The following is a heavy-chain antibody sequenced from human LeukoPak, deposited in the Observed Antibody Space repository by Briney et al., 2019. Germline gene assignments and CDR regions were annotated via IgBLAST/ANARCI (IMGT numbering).Heavy chain of an antibody. CDR1: GFTFNNYY. V-gene: IGHV4-34*01. J-gene: IGHJ4*02. Sequence: PGGSLRLSCAASGFTFNNYYMSWIRQPPGKGLEWIGEINHSGSTNYNPSLKSRVTISVDTSKNQFSLKLSSVTAADTAVYYCARGPDDYGDYYYFDYWGQGTLVTVSS. CDR3: ARGPDDYGDYYYFDY. D-gene: IGHD4-17*01. CDR2: INHSGST.